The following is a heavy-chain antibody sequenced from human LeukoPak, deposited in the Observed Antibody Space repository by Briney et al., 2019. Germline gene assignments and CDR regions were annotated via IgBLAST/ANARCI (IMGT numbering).Heavy chain of an antibody. Sequence: GGSLRLSCAASGFTFSSYSMNWVRQAPGKGPEWVSSISSSSSYIYYADSVKGRFTISRDNAKNSLYLQMNSLRAEDTAVYYCARDPTYSSSWYYYYYMDVWGKGTTVTVSS. CDR3: ARDPTYSSSWYYYYYMDV. CDR2: ISSSSSYI. J-gene: IGHJ6*03. CDR1: GFTFSSYS. V-gene: IGHV3-21*01. D-gene: IGHD6-13*01.